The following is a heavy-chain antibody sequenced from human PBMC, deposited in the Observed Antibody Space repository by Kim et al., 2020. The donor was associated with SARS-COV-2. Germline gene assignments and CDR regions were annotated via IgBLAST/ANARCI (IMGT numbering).Heavy chain of an antibody. CDR3: AKAPYIAAAEGPTDDY. V-gene: IGHV3-23*01. D-gene: IGHD6-13*01. J-gene: IGHJ4*02. Sequence: SVKGRFTISRDNSKNTLYLQMNSLRAEDTAVYYCAKAPYIAAAEGPTDDYWGQGTLVTVSS.